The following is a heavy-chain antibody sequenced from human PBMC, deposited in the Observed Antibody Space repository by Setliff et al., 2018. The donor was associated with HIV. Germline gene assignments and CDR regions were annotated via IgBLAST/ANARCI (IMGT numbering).Heavy chain of an antibody. D-gene: IGHD3-22*01. CDR3: ARDPYDSSGYHFDF. CDR2: INPRAGTT. J-gene: IGHJ4*02. CDR1: GYTFTTYY. Sequence: ASVKVSCKASGYTFTTYYIHWVRQAPGQGLEWMGLINPRAGTTSCAQKFLGRVTMTRDTSTRTFYMELSSLRSDDTAVYYCARDPYDSSGYHFDFWGQGTLVTVSS. V-gene: IGHV1-46*01.